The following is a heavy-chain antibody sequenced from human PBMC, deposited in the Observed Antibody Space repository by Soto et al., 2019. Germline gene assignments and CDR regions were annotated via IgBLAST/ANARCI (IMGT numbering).Heavy chain of an antibody. CDR1: GFTFSSYA. Sequence: PGGSLRLSCAASGFTFSSYAMSWVRQAPGKGLEWVSAISGSGGSTYYADSVKGRFTISRDNSKNTLYLQMNSLRAEDTAVYYCASLRYFDWLSLTHFDYWGQGTLVTVSS. J-gene: IGHJ4*02. V-gene: IGHV3-23*01. CDR2: ISGSGGST. CDR3: ASLRYFDWLSLTHFDY. D-gene: IGHD3-9*01.